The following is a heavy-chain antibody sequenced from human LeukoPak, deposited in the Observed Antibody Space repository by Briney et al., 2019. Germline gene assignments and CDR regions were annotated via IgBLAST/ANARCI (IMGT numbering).Heavy chain of an antibody. V-gene: IGHV3-30*04. CDR1: GFTFSSYA. J-gene: IGHJ4*02. CDR3: TKAHCSGWSTFDC. CDR2: ISYDGSNK. Sequence: GRSLRLSRAASGFTFSSYAIDWVRQAPGKGLEWVAVISYDGSNKYYADSVKGRFTISRDNSKNTLYLQMNSLRAEDTAVYYCTKAHCSGWSTFDCWGQGTLVTVSS. D-gene: IGHD2-15*01.